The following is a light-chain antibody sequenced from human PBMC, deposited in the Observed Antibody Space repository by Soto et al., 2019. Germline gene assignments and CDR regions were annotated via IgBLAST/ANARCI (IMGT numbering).Light chain of an antibody. J-gene: IGKJ4*01. CDR3: QQRSNWPST. CDR2: AAF. V-gene: IGKV3-11*01. Sequence: EIVLTQSPATLSLSPGERAALSCRASQSVSSYLAWYQQKPGQAPRLLIYAAFKRDTGIPARFSGSGSGTDFTLIISSLEPEDFAVYYCQQRSNWPSTFGGGTKVEVK. CDR1: QSVSSY.